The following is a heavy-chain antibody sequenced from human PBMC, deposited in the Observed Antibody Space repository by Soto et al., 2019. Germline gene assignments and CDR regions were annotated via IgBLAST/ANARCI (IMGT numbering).Heavy chain of an antibody. D-gene: IGHD3-3*02. CDR3: AKFGAYLGDAFDI. CDR1: GFTFSSYA. CDR2: ISGSGGST. Sequence: EVQLLESGGGLVQPGGSLRLSCAASGFTFSSYAMSWVRQAPGKGLEWVSAISGSGGSTYYADYVKGRFTISRDNSKNTLYLQMNSLRAEDTAVYYCAKFGAYLGDAFDIWGKGTMVTVSS. V-gene: IGHV3-23*01. J-gene: IGHJ3*02.